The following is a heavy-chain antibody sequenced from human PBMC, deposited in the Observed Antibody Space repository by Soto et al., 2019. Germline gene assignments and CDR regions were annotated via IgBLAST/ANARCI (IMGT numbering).Heavy chain of an antibody. D-gene: IGHD2-15*01. J-gene: IGHJ4*02. Sequence: ASVKVSCKASGYTFTSYYMRWVRQAPGQGLEWMGIINPSGGSTSYAQKFQGRVTMTEDTSTDTAYMELSSLRSEDTAVYYCATCSGGSCYQGRYFDYWGQGTLVTVS. V-gene: IGHV1-46*01. CDR3: ATCSGGSCYQGRYFDY. CDR2: INPSGGST. CDR1: GYTFTSYY.